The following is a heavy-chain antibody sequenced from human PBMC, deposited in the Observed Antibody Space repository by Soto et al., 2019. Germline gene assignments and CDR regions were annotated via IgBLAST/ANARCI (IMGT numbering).Heavy chain of an antibody. CDR1: GFTFSNYA. Sequence: EVQRLDSGGGLVQPGGSLRLSCAASGFTFSNYAMTWVRQVPGKGLEWVSGISGSGGRSYYANSVKGRFTISRDNSKSTLYLQMNSLRAEDTAVYYCAKAYFVWSSEQPYYFDYWGQGTLVTVSS. V-gene: IGHV3-23*01. CDR3: AKAYFVWSSEQPYYFDY. D-gene: IGHD3-16*01. J-gene: IGHJ4*02. CDR2: ISGSGGRS.